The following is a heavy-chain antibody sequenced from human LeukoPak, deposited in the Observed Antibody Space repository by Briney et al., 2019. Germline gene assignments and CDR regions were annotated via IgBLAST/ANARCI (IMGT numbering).Heavy chain of an antibody. V-gene: IGHV4-59*11. CDR3: ATRPAETTWFRVFDY. CDR2: VSDSETT. CDR1: GASMHNHY. Sequence: SETLSLTCSVSGASMHNHYWSWIRQPPGKALEWIGYVSDSETTNYNPSLKSRVSMSVDTSKNEFSLRLSSVTAADTALYYCATRPAETTWFRVFDYWSRGTLVTVSS. J-gene: IGHJ4*02. D-gene: IGHD3-10*01.